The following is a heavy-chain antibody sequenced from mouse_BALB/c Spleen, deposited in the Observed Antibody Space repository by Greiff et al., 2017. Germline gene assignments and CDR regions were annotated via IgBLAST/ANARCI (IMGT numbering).Heavy chain of an antibody. J-gene: IGHJ3*01. Sequence: DVKLVESGGDLVKPGGSLKLSCAASGFTFSSYGMSWVRQTPDKRLEWVATISSGGSYTYYPDSVKGRFTISRDNAKNTLYLQMSSLKSEDTAMYYCAREITGAYWGQGTLVTVSA. CDR1: GFTFSSYG. CDR2: ISSGGSYT. V-gene: IGHV5-6*02. CDR3: AREITGAY. D-gene: IGHD2-4*01.